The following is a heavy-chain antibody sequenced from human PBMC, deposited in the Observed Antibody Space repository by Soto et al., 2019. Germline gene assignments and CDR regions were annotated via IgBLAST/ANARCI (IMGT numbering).Heavy chain of an antibody. Sequence: ASVKVSCKASGYTFTSNSIGWVRQAPGQGLEWMGWINVYNGNTKYAQQLQGRVTLTTDTSTSTAYMDLRSLRSDDTAVYYYDSSGYKTPPAAFDYWGQGTLVTVSS. V-gene: IGHV1-18*04. CDR2: INVYNGNT. D-gene: IGHD3-22*01. CDR1: GYTFTSNS. CDR3: DSSGYKTPPAAFDY. J-gene: IGHJ4*02.